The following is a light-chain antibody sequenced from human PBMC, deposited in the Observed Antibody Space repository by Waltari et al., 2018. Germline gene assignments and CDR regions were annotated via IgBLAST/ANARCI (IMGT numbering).Light chain of an antibody. V-gene: IGKV3-15*01. J-gene: IGKJ2*01. CDR3: QQYNNWPLL. Sequence: EIVMMQSPATLSASPGVRATLSCRASQSVSSNLAWYQQKPGQAPRLLIYGASTRATGIPARFSGSGSGTEFTLTISSLQSEDFAVYYCQQYNNWPLLFGQGTKLEI. CDR2: GAS. CDR1: QSVSSN.